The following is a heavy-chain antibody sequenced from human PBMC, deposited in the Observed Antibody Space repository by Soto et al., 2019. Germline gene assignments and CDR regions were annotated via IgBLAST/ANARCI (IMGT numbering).Heavy chain of an antibody. CDR1: GYTLTEIS. V-gene: IGHV1-24*01. CDR3: ATGDSRSLIDY. Sequence: ASVKVSCKISGYTLTEISIHWVRQPPGKGLEWMGGLDPEDGETIYAQNFQGRVTVTEDTSTDTAYMELSSLRYDDTAVYYCATGDSRSLIDYWGQGSLVTVSS. J-gene: IGHJ4*01. D-gene: IGHD3-22*01. CDR2: LDPEDGET.